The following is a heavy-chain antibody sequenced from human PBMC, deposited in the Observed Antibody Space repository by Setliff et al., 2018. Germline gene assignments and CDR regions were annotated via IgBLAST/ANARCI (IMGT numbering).Heavy chain of an antibody. CDR2: ISPSSSHI. CDR1: GFTFSTYS. CDR3: ARAKGTTMATQYFDY. V-gene: IGHV3-21*01. D-gene: IGHD3-10*01. J-gene: IGHJ4*02. Sequence: GGSLRLSCAASGFTFSTYSLIWVRQAPGTGLEWVSSISPSSSHIYYADSAEGRFTISGDNAKNSLYLQLNSLRAEDTAVYYCARAKGTTMATQYFDYWGQGTLVTVSS.